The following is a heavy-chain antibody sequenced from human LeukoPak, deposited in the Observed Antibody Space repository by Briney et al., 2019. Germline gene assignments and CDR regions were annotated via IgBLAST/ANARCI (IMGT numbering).Heavy chain of an antibody. D-gene: IGHD3-16*01. J-gene: IGHJ6*03. CDR1: GDSVSTNTVG. V-gene: IGHV6-1*01. CDR2: TYYRSKWYN. Sequence: SQTLSLTCAISGDSVSTNTVGWNWIRQSPSRGLEWLGRTYYRSKWYNDYAVSVKSRITINPDTSKNQFSLQLNSVTPEDTAVYYCARDSFTTLFGYYYYYTDVWGKGTTVTVSS. CDR3: ARDSFTTLFGYYYYYTDV.